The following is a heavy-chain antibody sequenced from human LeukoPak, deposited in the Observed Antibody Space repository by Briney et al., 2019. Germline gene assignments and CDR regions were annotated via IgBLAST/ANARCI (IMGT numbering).Heavy chain of an antibody. J-gene: IGHJ4*02. CDR1: GFTFSDYY. CDR2: ISSRSSYT. V-gene: IGHV3-11*05. D-gene: IGHD3-10*01. Sequence: GGSLRLSCAASGFTFSDYYMSWIRQAPGKGLEWVSYISSRSSYTKYADSVKGRFTISRDNAKNSLYLQMNSLRAEDTALYYCARDGYYGSGSYYKDWGQGTLVTVSS. CDR3: ARDGYYGSGSYYKD.